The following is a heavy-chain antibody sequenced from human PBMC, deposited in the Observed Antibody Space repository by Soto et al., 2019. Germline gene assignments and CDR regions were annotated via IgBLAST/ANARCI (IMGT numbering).Heavy chain of an antibody. Sequence: GGSLRLSCAASGLTVSSSYMSWVRQAPGKGLQWVSVIYSAGSTYYANSVKGRFTISRDISTNMVYLQMSSLTDEDTAVYYCARARGPEYSSAIFFDIWGQGALVTVSS. V-gene: IGHV3-53*01. D-gene: IGHD5-18*01. J-gene: IGHJ4*02. CDR3: ARARGPEYSSAIFFDI. CDR1: GLTVSSSY. CDR2: IYSAGST.